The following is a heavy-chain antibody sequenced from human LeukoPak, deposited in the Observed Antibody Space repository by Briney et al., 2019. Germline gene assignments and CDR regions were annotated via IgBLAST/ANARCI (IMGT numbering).Heavy chain of an antibody. Sequence: GGSLRLSCAASGFTFTIYGMNWLRPAPGKGLEWVSYLSGRSDSIYYAESVKGRFTISSDNARNSLYLQMNSLRDEDTAVYYCARDFRYRDSSGYYSFDYWGQGTLVTVSS. D-gene: IGHD3-22*01. CDR2: LSGRSDSI. CDR1: GFTFTIYG. CDR3: ARDFRYRDSSGYYSFDY. J-gene: IGHJ4*02. V-gene: IGHV3-48*02.